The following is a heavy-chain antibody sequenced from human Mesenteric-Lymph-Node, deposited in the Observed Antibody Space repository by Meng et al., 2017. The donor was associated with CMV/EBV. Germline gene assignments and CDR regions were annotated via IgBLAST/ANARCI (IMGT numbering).Heavy chain of an antibody. CDR3: ARVRAPDAFDI. V-gene: IGHV3-9*01. CDR1: GFIFDDYA. Sequence: SLKISCAASGFIFDDYAMHWVRQAPGKGLEWVSGISWNSDTIGYADSVKGRFTISRDNAKNSLYLQMNSLRAEDTALYYCARVRAPDAFDIWGQGTMVTVSS. CDR2: ISWNSDTI. J-gene: IGHJ3*02.